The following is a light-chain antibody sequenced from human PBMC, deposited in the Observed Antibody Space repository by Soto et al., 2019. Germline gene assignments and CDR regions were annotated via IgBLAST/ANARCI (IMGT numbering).Light chain of an antibody. CDR1: QSVRSN. CDR3: QQYNNWPPWT. Sequence: EIVMTQSPATLSVSPGERVTLSCRASQSVRSNLAWYQQKPGQAPRLLIYGASTRATGIPARFSGSGSGTELTLTISSLQSEDFAVYYCQQYNNWPPWTFGQGTKVEIK. J-gene: IGKJ1*01. V-gene: IGKV3-15*01. CDR2: GAS.